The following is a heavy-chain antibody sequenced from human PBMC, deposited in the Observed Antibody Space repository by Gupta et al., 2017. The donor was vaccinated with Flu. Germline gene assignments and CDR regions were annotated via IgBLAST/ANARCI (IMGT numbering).Heavy chain of an antibody. CDR1: GFTFRNYG. J-gene: IGHJ3*02. D-gene: IGHD4-17*01. CDR3: AKDYGDLVGSAFDI. CDR2: ISGSGGST. Sequence: EVQLLESGGGLVQPGGSLTLSCAASGFTFRNYGMNWVRQAPGRGLEWVSTISGSGGSTYYADSVKGRFTISRDNSKNTLYLQMNSLRDEDTAVYYCAKDYGDLVGSAFDIWGQGTMVAVSS. V-gene: IGHV3-23*01.